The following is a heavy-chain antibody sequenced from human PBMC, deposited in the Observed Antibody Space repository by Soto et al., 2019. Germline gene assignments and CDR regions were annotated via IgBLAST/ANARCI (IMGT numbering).Heavy chain of an antibody. CDR1: GFSRSTQW. CDR3: AGDSPYDCTDAGDY. J-gene: IGHJ4*02. D-gene: IGHD5-12*01. CDR2: FIADGRQT. Sequence: GSLRVSXAAPGFSRSTQWMHWVRQVPAKGLVWVSRFIADGRQTPYADSVPSRLTVSRRPAQNTLYLQITNLSVAATAVYYCAGDSPYDCTDAGDYWCPGTLLAVSP. V-gene: IGHV3-74*01.